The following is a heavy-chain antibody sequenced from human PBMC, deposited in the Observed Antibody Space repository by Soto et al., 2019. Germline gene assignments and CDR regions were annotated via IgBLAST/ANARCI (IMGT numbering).Heavy chain of an antibody. CDR3: AKEYGSTWIDH. CDR2: MSYDGTKE. D-gene: IGHD6-13*01. Sequence: LRLSCAASGFTFSTYGMHWVRQAPGKGLEWVAAMSYDGTKEYYVDSVKGRFTISRDNSRNTLFLQLNSLRDEDTAVYYCAKEYGSTWIDHWGQGTLVTVSS. V-gene: IGHV3-30*18. CDR1: GFTFSTYG. J-gene: IGHJ4*02.